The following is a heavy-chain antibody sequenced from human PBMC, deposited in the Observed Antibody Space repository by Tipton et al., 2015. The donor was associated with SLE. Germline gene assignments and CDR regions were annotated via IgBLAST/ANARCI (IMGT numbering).Heavy chain of an antibody. V-gene: IGHV4-34*01. CDR1: GGSFSGYY. Sequence: TLSLTCAVYGGSFSGYYWSWIRQPPGKGLEWIGEINHSGSTNYNPSLKSRVTISVDTPKNQFSLKLSSVTAADTAVYFCASLRTDYYYGCRADYWGQGTLVAVSS. CDR2: INHSGST. J-gene: IGHJ4*02. D-gene: IGHD3-10*01. CDR3: ASLRTDYYYGCRADY.